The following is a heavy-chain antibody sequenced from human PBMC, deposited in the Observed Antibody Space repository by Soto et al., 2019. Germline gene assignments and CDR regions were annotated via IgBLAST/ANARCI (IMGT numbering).Heavy chain of an antibody. Sequence: QLQLQESGPGLVKPSETLSLTCTVSGGSISSSSYYWGWIRQPPGKGLEWIGSIYYSGSTYYNPSLKGRVTISVDTSKNQFSLKLSSVTAADTAVYYCARVMITFGGVILDWFDPWGQGTLVTVSS. CDR1: GGSISSSSYY. D-gene: IGHD3-16*01. J-gene: IGHJ5*02. V-gene: IGHV4-39*01. CDR2: IYYSGST. CDR3: ARVMITFGGVILDWFDP.